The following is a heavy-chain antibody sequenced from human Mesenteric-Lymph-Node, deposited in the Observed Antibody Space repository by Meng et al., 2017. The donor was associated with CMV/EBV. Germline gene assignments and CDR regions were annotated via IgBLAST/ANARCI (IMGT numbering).Heavy chain of an antibody. Sequence: YTFIYYTIHWVRQAPGQVPEWMGWINPGNGNTKYSGEFQGRVTFTRDTSASATYMELSGLRFEDTALYYCAGERGYCNGGSCSLPDYWGQGTLVTVSS. V-gene: IGHV1-3*01. D-gene: IGHD2-15*01. J-gene: IGHJ4*02. CDR3: AGERGYCNGGSCSLPDY. CDR1: YTFIYYT. CDR2: INPGNGNT.